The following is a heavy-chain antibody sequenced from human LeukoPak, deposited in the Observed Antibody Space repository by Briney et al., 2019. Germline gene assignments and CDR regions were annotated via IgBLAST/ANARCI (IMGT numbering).Heavy chain of an antibody. Sequence: ASVKVSCKASGYTFTSYYMHWVRQAPGQGLEWMGIMNPSGGSTSYAQKFQGRVTMTRDTSTSTVYVELSSLRSEDTAVYYCARDRTLKSIAVAGIGPLYYYGMDVWGQGTTVTVSS. D-gene: IGHD6-19*01. J-gene: IGHJ6*02. V-gene: IGHV1-46*01. CDR1: GYTFTSYY. CDR2: MNPSGGST. CDR3: ARDRTLKSIAVAGIGPLYYYGMDV.